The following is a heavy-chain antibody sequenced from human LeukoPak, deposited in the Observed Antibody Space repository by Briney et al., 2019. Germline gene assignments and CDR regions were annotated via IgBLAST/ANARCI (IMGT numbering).Heavy chain of an antibody. CDR3: ASRAGSGDAFDI. J-gene: IGHJ3*02. CDR1: GGSISRYY. D-gene: IGHD6-19*01. Sequence: PSETLSLPCTVSGGSISRYYWSWIRQPPGRGLECIGYIYYSGSTNYNPSLKSRVTISVDTSKNQFSLKLSSVTAADTAVYYCASRAGSGDAFDIWGQGTMVTVSS. V-gene: IGHV4-59*01. CDR2: IYYSGST.